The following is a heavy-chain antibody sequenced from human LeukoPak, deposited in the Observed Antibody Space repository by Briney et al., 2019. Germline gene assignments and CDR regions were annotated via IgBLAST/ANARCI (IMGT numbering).Heavy chain of an antibody. Sequence: ASVKVSCKAFGYTFTNYGISWVRQAPGQGLEWMGWISAYNGNTNYAQKLQGRVTMTTDTSTSTAYMELRSLRSDDTAVYYCARTSYDSSGYSSWFDPWGQGTLVTVSS. CDR2: ISAYNGNT. CDR1: GYTFTNYG. V-gene: IGHV1-18*01. D-gene: IGHD3-22*01. CDR3: ARTSYDSSGYSSWFDP. J-gene: IGHJ5*02.